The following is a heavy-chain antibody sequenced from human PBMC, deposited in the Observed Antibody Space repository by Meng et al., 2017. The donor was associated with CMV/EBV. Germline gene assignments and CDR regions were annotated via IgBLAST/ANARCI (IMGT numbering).Heavy chain of an antibody. CDR3: ARDPVRSPSF. D-gene: IGHD3-10*01. CDR2: INEDGSET. CDR1: GFTFSDYW. V-gene: IGHV3-74*01. J-gene: IGHJ4*02. Sequence: GESLKISCAASGFTFSDYWMHWVRKVPGKGLLWVSHINEDGSETNYADAVKGRFTIWGDNTKNTMYLQMNYLRAEDTAVYYCARDPVRSPSFWGQGILVTVSS.